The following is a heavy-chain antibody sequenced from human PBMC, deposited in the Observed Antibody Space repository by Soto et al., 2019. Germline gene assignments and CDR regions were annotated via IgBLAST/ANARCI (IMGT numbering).Heavy chain of an antibody. CDR1: GFTFSSYA. V-gene: IGHV3-23*01. J-gene: IGHJ5*02. CDR3: AKSLWPRDFNWFGP. Sequence: PAGSPRLSCAASGFTFSSYAMTWARQTQGKGLEWVSAISGSGGSTYYADSVRGRLTISRDNSKNTLYLQMNSLRAEDTAVYYSAKSLWPRDFNWFGPWGQGTLVTVSS. CDR2: ISGSGGST.